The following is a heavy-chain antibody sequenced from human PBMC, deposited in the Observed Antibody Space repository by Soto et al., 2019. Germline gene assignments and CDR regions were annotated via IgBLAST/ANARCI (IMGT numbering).Heavy chain of an antibody. J-gene: IGHJ5*02. V-gene: IGHV4-59*01. CDR1: GGSISGFY. CDR3: ARTYYDFWSGYWRWFDP. D-gene: IGHD3-3*01. Sequence: QVQLQESGPGLVKPSETLSLTCTVSGGSISGFYWSRIRQPPGKGLEWIGYIYYNGSTNYNPSLKSRVTISVDTSKNQFSLKLSSVTAADTAVYYCARTYYDFWSGYWRWFDPWGQGTLVTVSS. CDR2: IYYNGST.